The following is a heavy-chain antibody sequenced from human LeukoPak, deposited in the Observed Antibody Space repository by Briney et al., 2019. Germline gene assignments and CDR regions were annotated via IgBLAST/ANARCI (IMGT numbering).Heavy chain of an antibody. CDR3: ARAPKRDILGYCSSTSCPQDAFDI. J-gene: IGHJ3*02. CDR2: IYHSGST. CDR1: GYSISSGYY. Sequence: SETLSLTCTVSGYSISSGYYWGWIRQPPGKGLEWIGSIYHSGSTYYNPSLKSRVTISVDTSKNQFSLKLSSVTAADTAVYYCARAPKRDILGYCSSTSCPQDAFDIWGQGTMVTVSS. D-gene: IGHD2-2*01. V-gene: IGHV4-38-2*02.